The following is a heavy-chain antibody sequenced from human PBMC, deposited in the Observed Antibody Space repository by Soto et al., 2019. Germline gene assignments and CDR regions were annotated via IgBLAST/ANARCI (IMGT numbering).Heavy chain of an antibody. CDR3: AKSGQAPAVEVRFDY. Sequence: EVQLLESGGDLVQPGGSLRLSCVASGFTFSSYAMSWVRQAPGKGLEWVSVVSGSGGTTYYADSVKGRFTISRGNSKNTLYQQMNSLRAEDTAVYYCAKSGQAPAVEVRFDYWGQGTLVTVSS. CDR2: VSGSGGTT. V-gene: IGHV3-23*01. J-gene: IGHJ4*02. D-gene: IGHD2-2*01. CDR1: GFTFSSYA.